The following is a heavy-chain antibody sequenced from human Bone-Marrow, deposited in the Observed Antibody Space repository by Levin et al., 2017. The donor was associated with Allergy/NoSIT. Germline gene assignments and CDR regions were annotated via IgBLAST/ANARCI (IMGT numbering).Heavy chain of an antibody. D-gene: IGHD1/OR15-1a*01. CDR1: GFSFGDYG. CDR2: VNWSGDYT. CDR3: ARDRRTNSYIGSTAYYDH. V-gene: IGHV3-20*04. J-gene: IGHJ5*02. Sequence: GGSLRLSCAASGFSFGDYGMNWVRQAPGKGLEWVSRVNWSGDYTNYADSVKGRFTISRDNARNSLFLQMNNLRVEDTALYFCARDRRTNSYIGSTAYYDHWGPGTLVTVSS.